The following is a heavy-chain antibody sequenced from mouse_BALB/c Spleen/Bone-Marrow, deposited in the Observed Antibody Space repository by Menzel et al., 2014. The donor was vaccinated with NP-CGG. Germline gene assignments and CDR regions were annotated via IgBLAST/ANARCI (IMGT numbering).Heavy chain of an antibody. CDR3: ARGRTTVVSDY. J-gene: IGHJ2*02. V-gene: IGHV1-69*02. D-gene: IGHD1-1*01. CDR2: IEPSDSYT. Sequence: VQLVESGAEVVKPGASVKGSCKASGYTFTNYWMQWVKQRPGQGLEWIGEIEPSDSYTNYNQDFKGKATLTVDKSSSTAYMQLSSLTSEDSAVYYCARGRTTVVSDYWGQGTSLTVSS. CDR1: GYTFTNYW.